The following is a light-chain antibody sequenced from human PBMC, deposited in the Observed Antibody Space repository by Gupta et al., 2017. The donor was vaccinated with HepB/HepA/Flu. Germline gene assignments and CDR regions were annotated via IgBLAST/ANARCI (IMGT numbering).Light chain of an antibody. J-gene: IGKJ3*01. Sequence: EIQMAQSPSSLSASVGDRVTITCRASQSISNYLHWYQQKPGKAPRLLIYAASSLPSGVPARFSGSGSGTDFTLTISSLEPEDFATYYCQQSYSMPTTFGPGTKVDIK. CDR2: AAS. CDR1: QSISNY. CDR3: QQSYSMPTT. V-gene: IGKV1-39*01.